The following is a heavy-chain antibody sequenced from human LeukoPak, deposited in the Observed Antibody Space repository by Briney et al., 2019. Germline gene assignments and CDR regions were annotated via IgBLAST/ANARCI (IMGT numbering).Heavy chain of an antibody. D-gene: IGHD3-22*01. CDR3: AREMTYYYDSSGSPDDAFDI. Sequence: ASVKVSCKASGYTFTSYYIHWVRQAPGQGLEWMGIINPGGGSTSYAQKFQGRVTMTRDTSTSTVYMELSRLRSDDTAVYYCAREMTYYYDSSGSPDDAFDIWGQGTMVTVSS. J-gene: IGHJ3*02. CDR2: INPGGGST. CDR1: GYTFTSYY. V-gene: IGHV1-46*01.